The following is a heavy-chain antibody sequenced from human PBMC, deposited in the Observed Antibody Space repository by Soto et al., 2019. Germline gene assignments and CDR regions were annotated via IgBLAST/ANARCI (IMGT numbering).Heavy chain of an antibody. CDR1: GFIFKMYY. CDR2: INDEGNNA. J-gene: IGHJ4*02. D-gene: IGHD6-19*01. Sequence: GGSLRLSCEASGFIFKMYYLHWVRQTPGKGPVWVARINDEGNNATYADSVKGRFTISRDNAKNTLYLQMDGLRVDDTGLYYCTRHGAAIWLGYWGQGTLVTVSS. CDR3: TRHGAAIWLGY. V-gene: IGHV3-74*01.